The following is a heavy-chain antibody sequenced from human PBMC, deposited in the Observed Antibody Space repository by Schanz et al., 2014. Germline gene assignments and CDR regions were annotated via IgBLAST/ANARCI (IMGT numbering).Heavy chain of an antibody. CDR2: IKQDGSEK. CDR3: ERVYEGDLPSPRHDAFDV. Sequence: VQLVESGGGVVQPGRSLRLSCAASGFNFSNYDIHWVRQAPGKGLEWVANIKQDGSEKYYVDSVKGRFTISRDNAKNSLFLQKKSRRAEDAAVYFCERVYEGDLPSPRHDAFDVWGQGTVVTVSS. J-gene: IGHJ3*01. V-gene: IGHV3-7*01. CDR1: GFNFSNYD. D-gene: IGHD2-21*02.